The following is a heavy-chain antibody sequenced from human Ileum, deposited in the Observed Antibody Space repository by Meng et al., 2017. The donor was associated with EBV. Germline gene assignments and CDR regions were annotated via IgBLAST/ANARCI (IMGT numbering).Heavy chain of an antibody. V-gene: IGHV3-23*01. Sequence: EVQLLEAGGGVGRPGGALRRSCGASGFTLSIYAMSWVRQGPGKGLEWVSAISGSPDRTYYADSVKGRFTISRDNSKNTLYLQMNSLRAEDTAVYFCAKRDILYFSFEDWGQGALVTVSS. D-gene: IGHD2/OR15-2a*01. J-gene: IGHJ4*02. CDR3: AKRDILYFSFED. CDR2: ISGSPDRT. CDR1: GFTLSIYA.